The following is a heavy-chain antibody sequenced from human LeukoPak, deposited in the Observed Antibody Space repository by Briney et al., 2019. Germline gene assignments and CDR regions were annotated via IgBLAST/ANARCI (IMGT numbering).Heavy chain of an antibody. J-gene: IGHJ4*02. CDR2: IYTSGST. CDR3: ASAGRAAGPLTN. Sequence: SETLSLTCTVSGGSISSYYWSWIRQPAGKGLEWIGRIYTSGSTNYNPSLKSRVTMSADTSKNQFSLKLSSVTAADTAVYYCASAGRAAGPLTNWGQGTLVTVSS. V-gene: IGHV4-4*07. D-gene: IGHD3-10*01. CDR1: GGSISSYY.